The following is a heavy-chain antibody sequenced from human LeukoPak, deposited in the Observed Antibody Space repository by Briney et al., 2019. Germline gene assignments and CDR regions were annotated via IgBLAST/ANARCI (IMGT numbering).Heavy chain of an antibody. CDR1: GFAFSNYA. CDR2: ISYDGGTK. J-gene: IGHJ4*02. V-gene: IGHV3-30*18. Sequence: GGSLRLSCAASGFAFSNYAMHWVRQAPGKGLEWVAVISYDGGTKYYADSVKGRFTISRDNSKNTLCLQMNSLRAEDTAVYYCAKDKMAYSTSSWDYWGQGTLVTVSS. CDR3: AKDKMAYSTSSWDY. D-gene: IGHD6-6*01.